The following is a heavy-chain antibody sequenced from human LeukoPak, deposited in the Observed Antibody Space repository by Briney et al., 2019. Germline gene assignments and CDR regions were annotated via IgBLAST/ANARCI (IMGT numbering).Heavy chain of an antibody. Sequence: GGSLRLSCAASGFTFSIYSVNWVRQAPGKGLEWVGRIKSKTDGGTTDYAAPVKGRFTISRDDSKNTLYLQMNSLKTEDTAVYYCTTDPGYSSGWYIFDYWGQGTLVAVSS. CDR1: GFTFSIYS. CDR3: TTDPGYSSGWYIFDY. CDR2: IKSKTDGGTT. V-gene: IGHV3-15*01. D-gene: IGHD6-19*01. J-gene: IGHJ4*02.